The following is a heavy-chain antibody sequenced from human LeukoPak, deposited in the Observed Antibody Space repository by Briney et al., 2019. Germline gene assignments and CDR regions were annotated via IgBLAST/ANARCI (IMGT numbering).Heavy chain of an antibody. D-gene: IGHD3-10*01. V-gene: IGHV3-30*02. J-gene: IGHJ6*02. CDR2: ILSDGSYE. CDR1: GFSLSRNG. Sequence: PGGSLRLSCATSGFSLSRNGMHWVRQAPGQGLEWVAFILSDGSYEYYADSVKGRFTISRDTSRNTLFLQMNSLRAEDTAVYYCAKDQGYGSGPGDYYGMDVWGQGTTVTVSS. CDR3: AKDQGYGSGPGDYYGMDV.